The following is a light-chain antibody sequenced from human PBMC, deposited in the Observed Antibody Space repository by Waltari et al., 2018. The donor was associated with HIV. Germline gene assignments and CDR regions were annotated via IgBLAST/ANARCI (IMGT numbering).Light chain of an antibody. V-gene: IGLV1-44*01. Sequence: QSVLTQPPSASGTPGQRVTISCSGSNSNIGSNTVNWYQQLPGTAPTLLIYSTNQRPSGVPDRCSGSKSGTSASLAISGLQSEDEADYYCAAWDDSLNGWVFGGGTKLTVL. CDR2: STN. CDR1: NSNIGSNT. J-gene: IGLJ3*02. CDR3: AAWDDSLNGWV.